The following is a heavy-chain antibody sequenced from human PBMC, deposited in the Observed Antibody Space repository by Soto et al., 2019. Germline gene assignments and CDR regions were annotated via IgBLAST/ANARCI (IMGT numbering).Heavy chain of an antibody. Sequence: SVKVSCKASGGTFSSYAFSWVRQAPGQGLEWMGGIIPIFGTAHYAQKFQGRVTITADKSTSTAYMELSSLRSEDTAVYYCARSRPARYYDFWSGYAYYFDYWGQGTLVTVSS. J-gene: IGHJ4*02. CDR2: IIPIFGTA. V-gene: IGHV1-69*06. CDR3: ARSRPARYYDFWSGYAYYFDY. D-gene: IGHD3-3*01. CDR1: GGTFSSYA.